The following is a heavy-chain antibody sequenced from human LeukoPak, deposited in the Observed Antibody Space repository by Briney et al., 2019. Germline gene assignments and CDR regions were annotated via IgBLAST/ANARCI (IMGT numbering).Heavy chain of an antibody. CDR2: IYYCGST. J-gene: IGHJ6*02. CDR1: GGSISSYY. Sequence: SETLSLTCTVSGGSISSYYWSWIRQPPGKGLEWIGYIYYCGSTNYNPSLKSRVTISVDTSKNQFSLKLSSVTAADTAVYYCARGRDYYDSSRYYYGMDVWGQGTTVTVSS. D-gene: IGHD3-22*01. V-gene: IGHV4-59*01. CDR3: ARGRDYYDSSRYYYGMDV.